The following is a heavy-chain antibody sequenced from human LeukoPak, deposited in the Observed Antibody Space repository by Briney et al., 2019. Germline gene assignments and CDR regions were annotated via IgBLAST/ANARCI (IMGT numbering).Heavy chain of an antibody. CDR3: AREPQQRGFDY. J-gene: IGHJ4*02. Sequence: SETLSLTCTVSGGSISSYYWSWIRQPAGKGLEWIGRINTSGSTNYNPSLKSRVTMSVDTSKNLFSLNLSSMTAADTAVYHCAREPQQRGFDYWGQGTLVTVSS. D-gene: IGHD6-13*01. CDR2: INTSGST. V-gene: IGHV4-4*07. CDR1: GGSISSYY.